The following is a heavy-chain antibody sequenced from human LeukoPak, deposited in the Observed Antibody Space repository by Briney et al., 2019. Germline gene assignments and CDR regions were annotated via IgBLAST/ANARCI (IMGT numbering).Heavy chain of an antibody. CDR2: INPSGGST. J-gene: IGHJ4*02. D-gene: IGHD3-9*01. CDR3: ARVRYHRSRWWDRIDY. CDR1: GYTFTSYY. V-gene: IGHV1-46*01. Sequence: RASVKVSCKASGYTFTSYYMHWVRQAPGQGLEWMGIINPSGGSTSYAQKFQGRVTMTRDTSTSTVYMELSSLRSEDTAVYYCARVRYHRSRWWDRIDYWGQGTLVTVSS.